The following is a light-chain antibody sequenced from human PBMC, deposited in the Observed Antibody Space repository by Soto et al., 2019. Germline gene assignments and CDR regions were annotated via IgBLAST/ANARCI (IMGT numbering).Light chain of an antibody. CDR3: SSYTSSSPV. V-gene: IGLV2-14*01. CDR2: DVS. Sequence: QSALTQPASVSGSPGQSITISCTGTSSDVGGYNYVSWYQQHPDKAPKLMIYDVSNRPSGVSNRFSGSKSGNTASLTISGLQAEDEADYCCSSYTSSSPVFGGGTQLTVL. J-gene: IGLJ2*01. CDR1: SSDVGGYNY.